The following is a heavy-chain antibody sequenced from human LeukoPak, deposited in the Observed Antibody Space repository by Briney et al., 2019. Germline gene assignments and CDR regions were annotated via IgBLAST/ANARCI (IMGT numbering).Heavy chain of an antibody. CDR2: IEQDGSEK. V-gene: IGHV3-7*01. Sequence: GGSLKLSCAASGFTFTKYWMTWVRQAPGKGLEWVANIEQDGSEKLYVDSVKGRFTISRDNAKNSLDLQINSLGAEDTAVYYCARGLDCRSTSCYLDNWGQGTLVTVSS. D-gene: IGHD2-2*01. CDR1: GFTFTKYW. CDR3: ARGLDCRSTSCYLDN. J-gene: IGHJ4*02.